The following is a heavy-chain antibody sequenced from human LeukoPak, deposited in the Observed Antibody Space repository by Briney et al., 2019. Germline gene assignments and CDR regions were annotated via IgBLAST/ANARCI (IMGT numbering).Heavy chain of an antibody. J-gene: IGHJ5*02. CDR1: GGSISSYY. V-gene: IGHV4-59*01. Sequence: SETLSLTCTVSGGSISSYYWSWIRQPPGKGLEWIGYIYYSGSTNYNPSLKSRVTISVDTSKNQFSLKLSSVTAADTAVYYCARYIAAAGIGWFDPWGQGTLVIVSS. CDR2: IYYSGST. D-gene: IGHD6-13*01. CDR3: ARYIAAAGIGWFDP.